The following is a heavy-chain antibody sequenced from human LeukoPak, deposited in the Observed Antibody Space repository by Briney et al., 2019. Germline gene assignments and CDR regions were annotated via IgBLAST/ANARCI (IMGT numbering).Heavy chain of an antibody. D-gene: IGHD1-1*01. J-gene: IGHJ4*02. V-gene: IGHV3-30*02. CDR2: IWYDGSNK. Sequence: PGGSLRLSCAASGFTFSNYGMHWVRQAPGKGLEWVAVIWYDGSNKYYADSVKGRFTISRDNSKNALYLQMNSLRAEDTAVYYCAKNEGGANYYFDYWGQGTLVTVSS. CDR3: AKNEGGANYYFDY. CDR1: GFTFSNYG.